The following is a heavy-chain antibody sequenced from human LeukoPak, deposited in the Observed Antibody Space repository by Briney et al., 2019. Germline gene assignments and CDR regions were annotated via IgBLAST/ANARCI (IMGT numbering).Heavy chain of an antibody. CDR2: INPNSGGT. CDR3: ARKYSYGPTAFRYYYDSSGLDAFDI. J-gene: IGHJ3*02. V-gene: IGHV1-2*02. CDR1: GYTFTGYY. D-gene: IGHD3-22*01. Sequence: GASVKVSCKASGYTFTGYYMHWVRQAPEQGLEWMGWINPNSGGTNYAQKFQGRVTMTRDTSISTAYMELSRLRSDDTAVYYCARKYSYGPTAFRYYYDSSGLDAFDIWGQGTMVTVSS.